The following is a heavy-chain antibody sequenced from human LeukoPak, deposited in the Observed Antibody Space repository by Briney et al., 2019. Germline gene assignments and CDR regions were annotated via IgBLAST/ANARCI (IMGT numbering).Heavy chain of an antibody. J-gene: IGHJ4*02. CDR1: GFTFSNAW. D-gene: IGHD1/OR15-1a*01. V-gene: IGHV3-15*01. CDR2: IKSKTDVGTT. Sequence: GGSLRPSFAAFGFTFSNAWMSWVRQAPGKGLGWVGSIKSKTDVGTTDYAAPVKGRFTISRDDSKNTLYLQMNSLKTEDTAVYYCTTDPFEQGFDYWGQGTLVTVSS. CDR3: TTDPFEQGFDY.